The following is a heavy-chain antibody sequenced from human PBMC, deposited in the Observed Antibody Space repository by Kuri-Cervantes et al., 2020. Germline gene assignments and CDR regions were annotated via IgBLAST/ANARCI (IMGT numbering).Heavy chain of an antibody. D-gene: IGHD6-13*01. CDR1: GFTFSSYA. CDR2: ISYDGSNK. Sequence: GGSLRLSCAASGFTFSSYAMHWVRQAPGKGPEWVAVISYDGSNKYYADSVKGRFTISRDNSKNTLYLQMNSLRAEDTAVYYCARDEAAAGNFDYWGQGTLVTVLL. J-gene: IGHJ4*02. CDR3: ARDEAAAGNFDY. V-gene: IGHV3-30*01.